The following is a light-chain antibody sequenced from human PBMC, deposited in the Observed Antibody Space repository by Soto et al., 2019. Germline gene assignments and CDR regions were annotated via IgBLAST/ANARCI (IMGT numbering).Light chain of an antibody. J-gene: IGKJ2*01. CDR3: LQRSNWQYT. CDR1: QSVSRY. V-gene: IGKV3-11*01. CDR2: DAS. Sequence: EIVLTQSPATLSLSPGERATLSCRASQSVSRYLAWYQQKPGQAPRLLIYDASNRVTGIPARFSGSGSGTAFTLTISSLEPADVAVYYCLQRSNWQYTFGQGTKVEIK.